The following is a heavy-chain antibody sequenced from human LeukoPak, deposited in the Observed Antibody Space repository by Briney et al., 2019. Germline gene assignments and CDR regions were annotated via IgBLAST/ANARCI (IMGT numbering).Heavy chain of an antibody. CDR3: AKDYYYDSSGYIDI. J-gene: IGHJ3*02. V-gene: IGHV3-30*02. CDR2: IRYDGSNK. Sequence: GGSLRLSCAASGFTFSSYGMHWVRQAPGKGLEWVAFIRYDGSNKYYADSVKGRFTISRDNSKNTLYLQMNSLRAEDTAVYYCAKDYYYDSSGYIDIWGQGTMVTVSS. D-gene: IGHD3-22*01. CDR1: GFTFSSYG.